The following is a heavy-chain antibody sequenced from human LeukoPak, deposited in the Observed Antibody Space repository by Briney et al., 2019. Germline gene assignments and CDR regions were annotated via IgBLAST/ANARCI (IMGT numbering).Heavy chain of an antibody. Sequence: QPGGSLRLSCAASGFTFSRYGMTWVRQAPGKGLEWVSAISGSGGSIHYADSVKGRSTISRDNSKNTLYLQMNSLRAEDTAIYYCAKDGSFDAFDIWGQGTMVTVSS. V-gene: IGHV3-23*01. CDR1: GFTFSRYG. D-gene: IGHD3-10*01. CDR3: AKDGSFDAFDI. CDR2: ISGSGGSI. J-gene: IGHJ3*02.